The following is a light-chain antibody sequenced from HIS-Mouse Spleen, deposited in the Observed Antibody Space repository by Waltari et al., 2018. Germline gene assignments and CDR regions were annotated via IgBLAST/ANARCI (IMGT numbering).Light chain of an antibody. CDR2: GAS. V-gene: IGKV3-20*01. J-gene: IGKJ1*01. Sequence: EIVLTQSPGTLSLSPGERATLSCRASQSVSSSYLAWYQQKPGQAPRLLIYGASSRATGIPDRFSGSESGTDFTLTISRLEPEDFAVYYCQQYGSSPPWTFGQGTKVEIK. CDR3: QQYGSSPPWT. CDR1: QSVSSSY.